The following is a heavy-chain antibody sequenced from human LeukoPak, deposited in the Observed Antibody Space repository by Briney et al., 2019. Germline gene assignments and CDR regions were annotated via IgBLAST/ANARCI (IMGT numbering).Heavy chain of an antibody. V-gene: IGHV4-31*03. CDR1: GGSISSGGYY. CDR2: IYYSGST. Sequence: PSQTLSLTCTVSGGSISSGGYYWSWIRQHPGKGLEWIGYIYYSGSTHYNPSLKSRVTISVDTSKNQFSLKLSSVTAADTAVYYCARDRSSDKYYYYGMDVWGQGTTVTVSS. D-gene: IGHD6-6*01. J-gene: IGHJ6*02. CDR3: ARDRSSDKYYYYGMDV.